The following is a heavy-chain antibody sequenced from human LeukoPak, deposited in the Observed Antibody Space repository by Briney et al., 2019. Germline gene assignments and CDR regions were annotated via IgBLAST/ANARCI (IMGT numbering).Heavy chain of an antibody. V-gene: IGHV3-30*18. CDR3: AKDWSSTEWELSYGMDV. CDR2: ISYDGSNK. D-gene: IGHD1-26*01. CDR1: GFTFSSYG. J-gene: IGHJ6*02. Sequence: GGSLRLSCAASGFTFSSYGMHWDRQAPGKGLEWVAVISYDGSNKYYADSVKGRFTISRDNSKNTLYLQMNSLRAEDTAVYYCAKDWSSTEWELSYGMDVWGQGTTVTVSS.